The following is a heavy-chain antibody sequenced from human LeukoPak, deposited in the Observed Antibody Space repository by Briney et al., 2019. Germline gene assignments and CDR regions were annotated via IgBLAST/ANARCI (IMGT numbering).Heavy chain of an antibody. V-gene: IGHV3-30*03. J-gene: IGHJ4*02. CDR2: VSYDGSSI. Sequence: GGSLRLSCAASGFTFSTYGMHWVRQAPGKGLEWVAVVSYDGSSIYYADSVKGRFTISRDNSKNTLYLQMNSLGSEDTAVYYCARGRAAGTWSDSWGQGSLVTVSS. D-gene: IGHD6-13*01. CDR1: GFTFSTYG. CDR3: ARGRAAGTWSDS.